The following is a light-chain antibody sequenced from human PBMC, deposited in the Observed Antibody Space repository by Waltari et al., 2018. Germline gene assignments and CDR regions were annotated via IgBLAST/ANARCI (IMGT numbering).Light chain of an antibody. CDR1: SSNIGSNS. CDR3: ATWDDSLNAWI. Sequence: QSLLTQPPSISGAPGQRVTISCYGGSSNIGSNSVPWYAQVAGTTPKLLMYRSDQRPSGVSDRFSGSKSGTSASLAITGLLFADEADYICATWDDSLNAWIFGGGTRLTVL. V-gene: IGLV1-44*01. CDR2: RSD. J-gene: IGLJ2*01.